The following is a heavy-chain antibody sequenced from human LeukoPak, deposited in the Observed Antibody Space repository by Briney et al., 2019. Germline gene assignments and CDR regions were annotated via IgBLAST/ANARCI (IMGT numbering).Heavy chain of an antibody. V-gene: IGHV3-9*01. CDR3: AKGVSSSWYLFDY. CDR1: GFTFDDYA. CDR2: ISWNSGSI. Sequence: GGSLRLSCAASGFTFDDYAMHWVRQAPGKGLEWVSGISWNSGSIGYADSVKGRFTISRDNAKNPLYLQMNSLRAEDTALYYCAKGVSSSWYLFDYWGQGTLVTVSS. D-gene: IGHD6-13*01. J-gene: IGHJ4*02.